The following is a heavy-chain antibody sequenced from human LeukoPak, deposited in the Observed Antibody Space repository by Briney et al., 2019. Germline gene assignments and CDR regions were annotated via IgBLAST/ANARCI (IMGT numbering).Heavy chain of an antibody. CDR1: GFTFSSYA. V-gene: IGHV3-30*01. Sequence: SGGSLRLSCAASGFTFSSYAMHWVRQAPGKGLEWVAVISYDGSNKYYADSVKGRFTISRDNSKNTLYLQMNSLRAEDTAVYYCAREGYYDSSGYYYDAFDIWGQGTMVTVSS. J-gene: IGHJ3*02. CDR2: ISYDGSNK. D-gene: IGHD3-22*01. CDR3: AREGYYDSSGYYYDAFDI.